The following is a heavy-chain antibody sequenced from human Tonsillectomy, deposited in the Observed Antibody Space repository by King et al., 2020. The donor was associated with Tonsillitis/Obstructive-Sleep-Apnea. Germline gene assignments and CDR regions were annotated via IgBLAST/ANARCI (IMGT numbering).Heavy chain of an antibody. CDR1: GFTFSSYA. J-gene: IGHJ4*02. D-gene: IGHD5-24*01. V-gene: IGHV3-64D*06. CDR3: VSLRDGYNFETFDY. CDR2: ISSNGGST. Sequence: DVQLVESGGGLGQPGGSLRLSCSASGFTFSSYAMHWVRQAPGKGLEYVSAISSNGGSTYYADSVKGRFTISRDNSKKTLYLQMRSLRAEETAVYYCVSLRDGYNFETFDYWGQGTLVTVSS.